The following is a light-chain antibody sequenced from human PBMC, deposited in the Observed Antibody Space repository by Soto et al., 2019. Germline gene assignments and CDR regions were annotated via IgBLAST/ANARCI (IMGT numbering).Light chain of an antibody. CDR3: QQSFTTPYT. Sequence: DIQMTQSPSSLSASVGDRVTITCRASQSISTYLNWYKQKPGKAPKVLIYAASNLQTGVPSRLSGSGSGTDFPLPISSLQPEDFATYYCQQSFTTPYTFGQGTKLEI. V-gene: IGKV1-39*01. J-gene: IGKJ2*01. CDR1: QSISTY. CDR2: AAS.